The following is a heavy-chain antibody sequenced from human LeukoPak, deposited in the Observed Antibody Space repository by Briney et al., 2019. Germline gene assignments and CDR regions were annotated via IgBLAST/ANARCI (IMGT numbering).Heavy chain of an antibody. CDR1: GFTFSSYA. CDR3: AKDIVVVPAAIGWFDP. D-gene: IGHD2-2*02. J-gene: IGHJ5*02. CDR2: ISGSGGST. V-gene: IGHV3-23*01. Sequence: GGSLRLSCAASGFTFSSYAMSWVRQAPGKGLEWVSAISGSGGSTYYADSVKGRFTISRDNSKDTLYLQMNSLRAEDTAVYYCAKDIVVVPAAIGWFDPWGQGTLVTVSS.